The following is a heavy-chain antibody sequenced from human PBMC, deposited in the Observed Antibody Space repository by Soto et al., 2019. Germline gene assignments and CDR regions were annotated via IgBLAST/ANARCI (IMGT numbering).Heavy chain of an antibody. V-gene: IGHV5-51*01. CDR3: ARRGCGGDCFDY. CDR2: IYPDDSDT. D-gene: IGHD2-21*02. Sequence: GESLKISCKGSGYIFTNSWIGWVRQMPGKGLEWMGIIYPDDSDTRYSPSFQGQVTISADMSISTAYLQWSSLKASDSAMYYCARRGCGGDCFDYWGQGTLVTVSS. J-gene: IGHJ4*02. CDR1: GYIFTNSW.